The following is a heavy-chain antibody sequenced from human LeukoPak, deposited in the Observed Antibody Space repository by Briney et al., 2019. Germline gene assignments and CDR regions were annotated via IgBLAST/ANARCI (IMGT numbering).Heavy chain of an antibody. Sequence: ASVKVSCKASGYTFTVYAMNWMRQAPGQGLEWMGCINTNTGHPTYAQGFTGRFVFSLDTSVSTAYLQISSLKAEDTAVYYCARDSSLYYYDITYDAFVIWGQGTMVTVSS. J-gene: IGHJ3*02. CDR2: INTNTGHP. V-gene: IGHV7-4-1*02. CDR1: GYTFTVYA. D-gene: IGHD3-22*01. CDR3: ARDSSLYYYDITYDAFVI.